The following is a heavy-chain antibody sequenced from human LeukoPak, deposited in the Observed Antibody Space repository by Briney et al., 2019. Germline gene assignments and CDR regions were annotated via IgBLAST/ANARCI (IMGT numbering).Heavy chain of an antibody. J-gene: IGHJ4*02. CDR3: ARDFGGSRDY. Sequence: GGSLRLSCAASGFTLSNYWMHWVRQAPGMGLVWVSRIDPHGTTINYADSVNGRFTISRDNAKNTLYLQMNSLRAEDTAVYYCARDFGGSRDYWGQGTLVTVSS. CDR2: IDPHGTTI. V-gene: IGHV3-74*01. CDR1: GFTLSNYW. D-gene: IGHD3-16*01.